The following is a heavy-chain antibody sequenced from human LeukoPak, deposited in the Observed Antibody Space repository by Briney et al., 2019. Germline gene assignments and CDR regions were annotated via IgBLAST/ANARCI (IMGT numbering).Heavy chain of an antibody. CDR2: IVYSGST. Sequence: SETLSLTCTVSGGSISSYYWSWIRQPPGKGLEWIGYIVYSGSTNYNPSLKSRVTISVDTSKSQFSLKLCSVTAADTAVYYCARLSNWNSLDYWGQGTLVTVSS. V-gene: IGHV4-59*08. D-gene: IGHD1-7*01. CDR3: ARLSNWNSLDY. CDR1: GGSISSYY. J-gene: IGHJ4*02.